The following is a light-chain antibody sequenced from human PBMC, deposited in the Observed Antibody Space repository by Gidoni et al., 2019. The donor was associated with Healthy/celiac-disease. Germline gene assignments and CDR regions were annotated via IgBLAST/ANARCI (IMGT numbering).Light chain of an antibody. V-gene: IGKV3-11*01. CDR2: DAS. CDR3: QQPSNLL. J-gene: IGKJ4*01. Sequence: EIVLTQSPATLSLSPGERATLSCRASQSVSSYLAWYQQKPGQAPRLLIYDASNRATGIPARFSGSGSGTDFTLTISILEPEDFAVYYCQQPSNLLFGGXTKVEIQ. CDR1: QSVSSY.